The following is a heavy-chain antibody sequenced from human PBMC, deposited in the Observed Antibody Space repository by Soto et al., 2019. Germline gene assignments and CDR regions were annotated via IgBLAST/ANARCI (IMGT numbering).Heavy chain of an antibody. J-gene: IGHJ3*02. CDR3: ARVERGTATTVVDAFDI. D-gene: IGHD1-1*01. V-gene: IGHV4-34*01. Sequence: QVQLQQWGAGLLKPSETLSLTCAVYGGFVSSGNYYWSWIRQPPGKGLEWIGEMSHSGGTHFNPSLKSRVTISVDTSKYQFSRKMSSVTAADTALYYCARVERGTATTVVDAFDIWGPGTMVTVSS. CDR2: MSHSGGT. CDR1: GGFVSSGNYY.